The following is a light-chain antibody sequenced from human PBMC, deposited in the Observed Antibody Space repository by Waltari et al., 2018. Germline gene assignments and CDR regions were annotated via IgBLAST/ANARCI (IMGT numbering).Light chain of an antibody. CDR1: QSLLHRNGYNY. Sequence: DIVMTQSPLSLPVTPGEPASISCRSSQSLLHRNGYNYLDWYLQKPGQSPQLLIYLGSNRASGVPDRFSGSGSGTDFTLKISRVEAEDVGVHYCMQALQTPWTFGQGTKVEIK. V-gene: IGKV2-28*01. J-gene: IGKJ1*01. CDR2: LGS. CDR3: MQALQTPWT.